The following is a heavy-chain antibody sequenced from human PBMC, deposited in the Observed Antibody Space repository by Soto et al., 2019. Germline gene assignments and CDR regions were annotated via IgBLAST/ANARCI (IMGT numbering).Heavy chain of an antibody. V-gene: IGHV4-30-2*01. Sequence: PSETLSLTCAVSGGSISYGGYSWSWIRQPPGKGLEWIGYIHDSGTTSYVPSLKSRVTISIDRSKNHFSLKLTSVTAADTAVYYCARYYFDAPFDPWGPGTLVTVSS. J-gene: IGHJ5*02. CDR1: GGSISYGGYS. CDR2: IHDSGTT. D-gene: IGHD3-9*01. CDR3: ARYYFDAPFDP.